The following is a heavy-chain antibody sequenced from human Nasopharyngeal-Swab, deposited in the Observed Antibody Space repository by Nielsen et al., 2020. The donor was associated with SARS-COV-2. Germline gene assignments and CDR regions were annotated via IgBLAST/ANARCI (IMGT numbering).Heavy chain of an antibody. Sequence: LRLSCAVYGGSFSGYSWSWIRQPPGKGLEWIGYIYHSGSTYYNPSLKSRVTISVDRSKNQFSLKLSSVTAADTAVHYCARGGFVVVTASYAFDIWGQGTMVTVSS. D-gene: IGHD2-21*02. CDR2: IYHSGST. J-gene: IGHJ3*02. CDR3: ARGGFVVVTASYAFDI. V-gene: IGHV4-30-2*01. CDR1: GGSFSGYS.